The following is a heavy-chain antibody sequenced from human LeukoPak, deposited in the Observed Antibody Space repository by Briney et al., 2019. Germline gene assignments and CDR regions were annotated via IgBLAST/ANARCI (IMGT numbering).Heavy chain of an antibody. CDR1: GGSISSYY. CDR2: IYYSGST. J-gene: IGHJ3*02. D-gene: IGHD1-26*01. Sequence: SETLSLTCTVSGGSISSYYWNWIRQPPGRGLEWLGFIYYSGSTNYNPSLETRVTISVDTSKSQFSLKLSSVTAADTAVYYCATSQGGDAFDIWGQGTMVTVSS. V-gene: IGHV4-59*01. CDR3: ATSQGGDAFDI.